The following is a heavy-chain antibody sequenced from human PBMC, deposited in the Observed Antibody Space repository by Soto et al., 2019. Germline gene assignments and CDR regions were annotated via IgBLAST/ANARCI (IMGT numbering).Heavy chain of an antibody. V-gene: IGHV3-30*18. Sequence: QVQLVESGGGVVQPGRSLRLSCAASGFTFSSYGMHWVRQAPGKGLEWVAVISYDGSNKHYADSVKGRFTISRDNSKNTLNLQMNSLRAEDTAVYYCAKDRRVVAVAAPFDYWGQGTLVTVSS. CDR1: GFTFSSYG. D-gene: IGHD6-19*01. CDR2: ISYDGSNK. J-gene: IGHJ4*02. CDR3: AKDRRVVAVAAPFDY.